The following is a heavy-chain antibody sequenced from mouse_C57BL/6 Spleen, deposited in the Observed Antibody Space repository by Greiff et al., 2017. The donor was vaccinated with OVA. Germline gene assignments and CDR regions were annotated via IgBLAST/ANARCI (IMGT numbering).Heavy chain of an antibody. V-gene: IGHV1-52*01. J-gene: IGHJ4*01. CDR2: IYPSDSET. CDR3: GRVRYYAMDY. CDR1: GYTFTSYW. Sequence: VQLQQPGAELVRPGSSVKLSCKASGYTFTSYWMHWVKQRPIQGLEWIGNIYPSDSETHYNQKFKDKATLTVDKSSSTAYMQLSSLTSEDSAVXYWGRVRYYAMDYWGKGTQAIVSA.